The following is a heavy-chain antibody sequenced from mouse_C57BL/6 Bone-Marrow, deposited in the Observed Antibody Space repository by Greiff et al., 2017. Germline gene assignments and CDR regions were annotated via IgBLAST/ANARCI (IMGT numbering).Heavy chain of an antibody. J-gene: IGHJ4*01. CDR2: MHPNGGSP. CDR1: GYTFTNYW. V-gene: IGHV1-64*01. Sequence: VQLQQPGAELVKPGASVKLSCKASGYTFTNYWMHWVKQRPGQGLEWIGMMHPNGGSPDYNEKFKSEDTLSVDKSSRTADMELSSLKSEDSAVYYCARSYDYDDYTMDYWGQGTSGTVSS. D-gene: IGHD2-4*01. CDR3: ARSYDYDDYTMDY.